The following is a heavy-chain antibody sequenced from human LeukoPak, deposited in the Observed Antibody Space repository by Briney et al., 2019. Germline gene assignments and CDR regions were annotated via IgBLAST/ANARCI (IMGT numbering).Heavy chain of an antibody. Sequence: SETLSLTCTVSGDSASSNIYYWSWMRQPPGERLEWIGYISYSGSSSYNPSLKSRVTISVDTSKNQFSLKLSSVTAADTAVYYCARHRAYSSSSPFDYWGQGTLVTVSS. CDR3: ARHRAYSSSSPFDY. J-gene: IGHJ4*02. CDR1: GDSASSNIYY. V-gene: IGHV4-61*01. CDR2: ISYSGSS. D-gene: IGHD6-6*01.